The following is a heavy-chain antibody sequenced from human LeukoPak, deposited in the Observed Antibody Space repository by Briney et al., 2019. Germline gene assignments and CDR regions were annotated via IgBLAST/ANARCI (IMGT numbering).Heavy chain of an antibody. V-gene: IGHV4-59*08. CDR3: ARHYYDSSGPIDY. D-gene: IGHD3-22*01. Sequence: PSETLSLTCTVSGGSISSYYWSWIRQPPGKGLEWIGYIYYSGSTNYNPSLKSRVTISVDTSKNQFSLKLSSVTAADTAVYYCARHYYDSSGPIDYWGQGTLVTVSS. CDR2: IYYSGST. J-gene: IGHJ4*02. CDR1: GGSISSYY.